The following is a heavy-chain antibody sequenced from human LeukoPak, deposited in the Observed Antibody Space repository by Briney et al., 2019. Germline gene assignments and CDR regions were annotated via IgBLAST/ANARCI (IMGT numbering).Heavy chain of an antibody. CDR3: ARHVSIAAAEEFDY. J-gene: IGHJ4*02. V-gene: IGHV4-59*08. Sequence: SETLSLTCTVSGGSISSYYWSWIRQPPGKGLEWIGYIYYSGSTNYNPSLKSRVTTSVDTSKNQFSLKLSSVTAADTAVYYCARHVSIAAAEEFDYWGQGTLVTVSS. CDR1: GGSISSYY. CDR2: IYYSGST. D-gene: IGHD6-13*01.